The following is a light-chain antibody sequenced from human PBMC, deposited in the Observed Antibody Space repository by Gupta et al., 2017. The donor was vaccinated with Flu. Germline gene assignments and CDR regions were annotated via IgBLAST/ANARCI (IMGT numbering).Light chain of an antibody. CDR1: QDGSSGY. V-gene: IGKV3-20*01. CDR2: AVS. J-gene: IGKJ4*01. Sequence: PGTLFLVPRERAPPSCRARQDGSSGYLAWYQQKPGQAPRLLIYAVSSRATGIPDRFSGSGSGTDFTLTISRLEPEDFAVYYCQQYGTSLTCGGGTKVEIK. CDR3: QQYGTSLT.